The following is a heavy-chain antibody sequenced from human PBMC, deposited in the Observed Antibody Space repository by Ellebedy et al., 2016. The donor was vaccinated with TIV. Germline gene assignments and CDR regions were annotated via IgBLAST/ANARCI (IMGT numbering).Heavy chain of an antibody. Sequence: GESLKISCAASGFTFSSYGMHWVRQAPGKGLEWVAVIWYDGSNKYYADSVKGRFTISRDNSKNTLYLQMNSLRAEDTAVYYCARDLRLESTFDYWGQGTLVTVSS. D-gene: IGHD1-1*01. J-gene: IGHJ4*02. CDR2: IWYDGSNK. CDR1: GFTFSSYG. V-gene: IGHV3-33*08. CDR3: ARDLRLESTFDY.